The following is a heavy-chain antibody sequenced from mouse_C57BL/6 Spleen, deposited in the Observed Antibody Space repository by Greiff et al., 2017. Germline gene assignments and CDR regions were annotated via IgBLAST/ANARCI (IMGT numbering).Heavy chain of an antibody. J-gene: IGHJ3*01. V-gene: IGHV1-42*01. CDR3: ARSWDEGWFAY. Sequence: EVQLQQSGPELVKPGASVKISCKASGYSFPGYYMNWVKQSPEKSLEWIGEINPSTGGTTYNQKFKAKATLTVDKSSSTAYMQLKSLTSEDSAVNYCARSWDEGWFAYWGQGTLVTVSA. D-gene: IGHD4-1*01. CDR1: GYSFPGYY. CDR2: INPSTGGT.